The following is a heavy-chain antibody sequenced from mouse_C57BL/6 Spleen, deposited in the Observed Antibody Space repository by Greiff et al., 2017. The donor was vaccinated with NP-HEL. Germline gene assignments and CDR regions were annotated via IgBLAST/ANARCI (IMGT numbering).Heavy chain of an antibody. CDR3: ERQGAYYSNYPYAMDY. CDR2: ISSGGSYT. V-gene: IGHV5-6*01. Sequence: EVQLVESGGDLVKPGGSLKLSCAASGFTFSSYGMSWVRQTPDKRLEWVATISSGGSYTYYPDSVKGRFTISRDNAKNTLYLQMSSLKSEDTAMYYVERQGAYYSNYPYAMDYWGQGTSVTVSS. D-gene: IGHD2-5*01. CDR1: GFTFSSYG. J-gene: IGHJ4*01.